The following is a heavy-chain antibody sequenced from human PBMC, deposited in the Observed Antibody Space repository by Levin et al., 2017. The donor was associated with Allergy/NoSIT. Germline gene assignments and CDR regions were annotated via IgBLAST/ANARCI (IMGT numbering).Heavy chain of an antibody. CDR1: GGSISSYY. Sequence: SQTLSLTCTVSGGSISSYYWSWIRQPPGKGLEWIGYIYYSGSTNYNPSLKSRVTISVDTSKNQFSLKLSSVTAADTAVYYCARADYGDSPFDYWGQGTLVTVSS. CDR2: IYYSGST. J-gene: IGHJ4*02. V-gene: IGHV4-59*01. CDR3: ARADYGDSPFDY. D-gene: IGHD4-17*01.